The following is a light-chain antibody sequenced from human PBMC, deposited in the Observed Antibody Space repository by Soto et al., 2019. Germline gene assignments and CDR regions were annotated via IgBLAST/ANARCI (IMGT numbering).Light chain of an antibody. CDR2: AGA. Sequence: EIVLTQSPGTLSVSPGDRVTLSCRASQRISITLAWYQHKPGQAPGLLIHAGATRATGIPARISGSGSGTEFTLTISRLKSEDFAVYYCQQFRNWPCTFGQGTKVEV. V-gene: IGKV3D-15*01. CDR1: QRISIT. CDR3: QQFRNWPCT. J-gene: IGKJ1*01.